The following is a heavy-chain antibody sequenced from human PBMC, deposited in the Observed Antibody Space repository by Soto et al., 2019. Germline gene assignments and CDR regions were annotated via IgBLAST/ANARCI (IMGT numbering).Heavy chain of an antibody. CDR3: GRVMIGTSRHTDSDY. CDR1: GASISSRDYY. CDR2: IDYNGVT. J-gene: IGHJ4*02. D-gene: IGHD2-2*01. V-gene: IGHV4-39*01. Sequence: SETLSLTCSVSGASISSRDYYWGWIRQTPGKGLEWIGNIDYNGVTYYNPSLKSRVTVSKDTSKNQFSLKVASVTSADTAIYYCGRVMIGTSRHTDSDYWGQGTQVTVSS.